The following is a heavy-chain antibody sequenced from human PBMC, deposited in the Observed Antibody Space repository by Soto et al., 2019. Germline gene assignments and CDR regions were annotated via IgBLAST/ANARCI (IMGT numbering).Heavy chain of an antibody. CDR2: IYWNDDK. J-gene: IGHJ5*02. CDR3: AHRRSDSSGYDYGGLRLNCFDP. Sequence: SGPTLVNPTQTLTLTCTFSGFSLSTSGVSVGWIRQPPGKALEWLPLIYWNDDKRYSPSLKSRLTITKDTSKNQVVLTMTNMDAVDTATYYCAHRRSDSSGYDYGGLRLNCFDPWGQRTMVMVSS. CDR1: GFSLSTSGVS. D-gene: IGHD3-22*01. V-gene: IGHV2-5*01.